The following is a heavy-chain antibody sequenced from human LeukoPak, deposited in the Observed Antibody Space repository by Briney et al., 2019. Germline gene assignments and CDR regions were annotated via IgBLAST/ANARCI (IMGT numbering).Heavy chain of an antibody. Sequence: SVKVSCTASGGTFSSYAISWVRQAPGQGLEWMGGIIPIFGTANYAQKFQGRVTITADESTSTAYMELSSLRSEDTAVYYCARRRRYCSGGSCGNKFDPWGQGTLVTVSS. V-gene: IGHV1-69*13. CDR2: IIPIFGTA. J-gene: IGHJ5*02. CDR3: ARRRRYCSGGSCGNKFDP. D-gene: IGHD2-15*01. CDR1: GGTFSSYA.